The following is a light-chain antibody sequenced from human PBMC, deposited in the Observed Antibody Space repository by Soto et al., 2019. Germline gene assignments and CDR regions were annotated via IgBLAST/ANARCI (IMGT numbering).Light chain of an antibody. CDR1: QSVSRY. V-gene: IGKV3-11*01. Sequence: EIVLTQSPATLSFSPGGRATPSCRASQSVSRYLAWYQQKHGQAPRVLIYDASNRATGIPARFSGSVSGTDGTLTISSLENEDGAVYYCQQRSNWTWTFGQGTKVDIK. CDR2: DAS. J-gene: IGKJ1*01. CDR3: QQRSNWTWT.